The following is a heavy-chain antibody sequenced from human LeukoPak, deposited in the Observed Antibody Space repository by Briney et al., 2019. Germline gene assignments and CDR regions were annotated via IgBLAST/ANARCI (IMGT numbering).Heavy chain of an antibody. Sequence: ASVKVSCTASGGTFSSYAISWVRQAPGQGLEWMGGIIPIFGTANYAQKFQGRVTITADESTSTAYMELSSLRSEDTAVYYCARVALKWLFRYYFDYWGQGTLVTVSS. D-gene: IGHD3-3*01. CDR3: ARVALKWLFRYYFDY. CDR2: IIPIFGTA. V-gene: IGHV1-69*13. J-gene: IGHJ4*02. CDR1: GGTFSSYA.